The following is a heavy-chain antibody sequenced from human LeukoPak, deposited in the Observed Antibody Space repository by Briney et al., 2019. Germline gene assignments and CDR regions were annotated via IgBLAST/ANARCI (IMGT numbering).Heavy chain of an antibody. V-gene: IGHV3-30*02. Sequence: PGGSLRLSCAASRFTFRNYAIHWVRQAPGKGLEWVAFIRYDGSNKYYADSVKGRFTISRDNSKNTLYLQMNSLRAGDTAVYYCAKTGGASGYDGQSFGYWGQGTLVTVSS. CDR1: RFTFRNYA. CDR3: AKTGGASGYDGQSFGY. CDR2: IRYDGSNK. J-gene: IGHJ4*02. D-gene: IGHD5-12*01.